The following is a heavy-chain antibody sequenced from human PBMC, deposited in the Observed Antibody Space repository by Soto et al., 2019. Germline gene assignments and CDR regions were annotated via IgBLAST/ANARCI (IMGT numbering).Heavy chain of an antibody. J-gene: IGHJ6*02. CDR1: GGTFSSYA. CDR2: IIPIFGTA. CDR3: ARAEENCSSTSCYGHYYYYYGMDV. Sequence: SVKVSCKASGGTFSSYAISWVRQAPGQGLEWMGGIIPIFGTANYAQKFQGRVTITADESTSTAYMELSSLRSEDTAVYYCARAEENCSSTSCYGHYYYYYGMDVWGQGTTVTVSS. V-gene: IGHV1-69*13. D-gene: IGHD2-2*01.